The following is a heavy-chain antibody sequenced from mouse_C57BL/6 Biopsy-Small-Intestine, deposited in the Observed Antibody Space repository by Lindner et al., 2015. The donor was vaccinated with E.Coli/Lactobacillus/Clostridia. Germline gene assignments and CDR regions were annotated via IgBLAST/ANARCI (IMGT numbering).Heavy chain of an antibody. CDR1: GFNIKDYY. Sequence: VQLQESGAELVKPGASVKLSCTASGFNIKDYYMHWVKQRTEQGLEWIGRIDPEDGETKYAPKFQGKATITADTSSNTAYMQLSSLTTEDSAIYYCARWSTWDYAMDYWGQGTSVTVSS. CDR3: ARWSTWDYAMDY. D-gene: IGHD1-1*01. J-gene: IGHJ4*01. V-gene: IGHV14-2*01. CDR2: IDPEDGET.